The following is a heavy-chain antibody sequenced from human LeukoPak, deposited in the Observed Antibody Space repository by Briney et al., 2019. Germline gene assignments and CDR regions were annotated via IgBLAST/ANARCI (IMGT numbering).Heavy chain of an antibody. CDR1: GYTFTGYY. Sequence: ASVKVSCKASGYTFTGYYMHWVRQAPGQGLEWMGWISAYNGNTNYAQKLQGRVTMTTDTSTSTAYMELRSLRSDDTAVYYCARAGLRWFDPWGQGTLVTVSS. D-gene: IGHD3-9*01. J-gene: IGHJ5*02. V-gene: IGHV1-18*04. CDR2: ISAYNGNT. CDR3: ARAGLRWFDP.